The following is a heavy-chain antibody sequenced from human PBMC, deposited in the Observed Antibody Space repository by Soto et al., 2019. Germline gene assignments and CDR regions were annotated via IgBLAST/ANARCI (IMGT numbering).Heavy chain of an antibody. J-gene: IGHJ4*02. D-gene: IGHD6-19*01. CDR2: IKQDGSEK. CDR3: ATVIAVAGIVGFDY. V-gene: IGHV3-7*01. Sequence: LRLSCAASGFTFSSYWMSWVRQAPGKGLEWVANIKQDGSEKYYVDSVKGRFTISRDNAKNSLYLQMNSLRAEDTAVYYCATVIAVAGIVGFDYWGQGTLVTVSS. CDR1: GFTFSSYW.